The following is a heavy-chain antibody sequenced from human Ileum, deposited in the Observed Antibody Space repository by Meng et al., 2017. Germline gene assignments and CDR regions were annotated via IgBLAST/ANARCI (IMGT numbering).Heavy chain of an antibody. CDR3: AGEAAPGGVVGGCFDY. CDR1: GGHISSDGYY. V-gene: IGHV4-31*03. CDR2: IYHSGSA. Sequence: QVQLQESGPGLVKPSQTLSLTCTVTGGHISSDGYYWSWIRQHPGKGLEFIGYIYHSGSAYNHPSLKSRVNIAADTSKNKFSLKLSSVTAADTAVYYCAGEAAPGGVVGGCFDYWGQGTLVTVSS. J-gene: IGHJ4*02. D-gene: IGHD3-16*01.